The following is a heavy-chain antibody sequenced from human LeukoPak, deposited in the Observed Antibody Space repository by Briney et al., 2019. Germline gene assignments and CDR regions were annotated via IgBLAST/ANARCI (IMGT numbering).Heavy chain of an antibody. CDR1: GASISNYS. CDR2: FHNGGST. J-gene: IGHJ6*02. D-gene: IGHD3-3*01. CDR3: ARERYVLWSGHDNALDV. Sequence: QPSETLSLTCTVSGASISNYSWSWIRQPAGKGLEWIGRFHNGGSTKYNFFLKSRVTMSVDTSKNLFSLKLSSVAAADTAVYYCARERYVLWSGHDNALDVWGQGTTVTVSS. V-gene: IGHV4-4*07.